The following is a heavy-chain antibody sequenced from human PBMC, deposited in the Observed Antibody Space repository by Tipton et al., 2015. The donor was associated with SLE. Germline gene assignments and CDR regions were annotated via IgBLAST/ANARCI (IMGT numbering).Heavy chain of an antibody. CDR3: ATSPLAVFD. Sequence: SLRLSCAASGFAVSSNHMSWVRQAPGKGLVWVSRIHNDGTSTSYADSVKGRFTISRDNAKNTLYLQMNSLRAEDTGVYYCATSPLAVFDCGQGTLVTVSS. D-gene: IGHD1-1*01. V-gene: IGHV3-74*01. CDR1: GFAVSSNH. CDR2: IHNDGTST. J-gene: IGHJ4*02.